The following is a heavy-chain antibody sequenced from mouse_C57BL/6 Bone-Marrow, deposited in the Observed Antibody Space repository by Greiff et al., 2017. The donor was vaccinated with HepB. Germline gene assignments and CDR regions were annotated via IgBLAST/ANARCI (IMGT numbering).Heavy chain of an antibody. CDR2: IRNKANGYTT. CDR3: ARSHYDGSSLYAMDY. J-gene: IGHJ4*01. Sequence: DVMLVESGGGLVQPGGSLSLSCAASGFTFTDYYMSWVRQPPGKALEWLGFIRNKANGYTTESSASVKGRFTISRDNSQSILYLQMNALRAEDSATYYCARSHYDGSSLYAMDYWGQGTSVTVSS. CDR1: GFTFTDYY. V-gene: IGHV7-3*01. D-gene: IGHD1-1*01.